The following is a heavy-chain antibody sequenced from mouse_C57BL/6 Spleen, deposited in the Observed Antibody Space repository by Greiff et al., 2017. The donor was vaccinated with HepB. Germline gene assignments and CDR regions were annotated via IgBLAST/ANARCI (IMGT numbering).Heavy chain of an antibody. Sequence: VQLQQPGAELVKPGASVKVSCTASGYTFTSYWMHWVKQRPGQGLEWIGRIHPSDSDTNSNQKFKGKATLTVDKSSSTAYMQLSSLTSEDSAVYYCANGDYGYDSVDYWGQGTTLTVSS. CDR3: ANGDYGYDSVDY. V-gene: IGHV1-74*01. CDR1: GYTFTSYW. J-gene: IGHJ2*01. CDR2: IHPSDSDT. D-gene: IGHD2-2*01.